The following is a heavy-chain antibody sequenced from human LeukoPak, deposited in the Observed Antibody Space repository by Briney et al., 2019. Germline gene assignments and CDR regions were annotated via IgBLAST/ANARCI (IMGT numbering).Heavy chain of an antibody. CDR1: GVTFSSYW. Sequence: GGSLRLSCAASGVTFSSYWMSWVRQAPGKGLEWVGFIRSKTYGGTIEYAASVKGRFTISRDDSKSIAYLQMNSLKTEDTAVYYCTRAQTKSGYDLYRWGQGTMVTVSS. J-gene: IGHJ3*01. CDR2: IRSKTYGGTI. V-gene: IGHV3-49*04. D-gene: IGHD5-12*01. CDR3: TRAQTKSGYDLYR.